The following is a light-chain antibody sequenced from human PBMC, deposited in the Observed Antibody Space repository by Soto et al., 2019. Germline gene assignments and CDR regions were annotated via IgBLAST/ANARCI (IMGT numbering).Light chain of an antibody. V-gene: IGKV1-5*01. Sequence: DIQMTQSPSTLSASIGDRVTITCRASQSISGWLAWYQQKPGKAPKLLISDVSSLESGVPSRFSGRGAGTEFPLTISSLPPDDFAVYYCQLYHDSWTFGPGTKVEVK. CDR1: QSISGW. J-gene: IGKJ1*01. CDR2: DVS. CDR3: QLYHDSWT.